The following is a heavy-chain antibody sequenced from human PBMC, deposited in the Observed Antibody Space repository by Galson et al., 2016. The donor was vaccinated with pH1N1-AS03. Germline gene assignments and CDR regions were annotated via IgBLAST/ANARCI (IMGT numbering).Heavy chain of an antibody. CDR1: GGSISSSTW. D-gene: IGHD1-14*01. V-gene: IGHV4-4*02. J-gene: IGHJ3*01. CDR2: IYHSGST. Sequence: SETLSLTCAVSGGSISSSTWWSWVRQSPRKGLEWIGEIYHSGSTNYNPSLKSRVTMSVDKSKNQFSLKLNSVTAADTAVYYCAAGRTNAFDFWGQGTKVTVSS. CDR3: AAGRTNAFDF.